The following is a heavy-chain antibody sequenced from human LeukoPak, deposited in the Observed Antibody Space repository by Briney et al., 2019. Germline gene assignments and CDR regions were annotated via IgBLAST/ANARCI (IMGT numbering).Heavy chain of an antibody. CDR2: ISAYNGNT. D-gene: IGHD2-2*02. J-gene: IGHJ4*02. CDR3: ARAYCSSTSCYRAPIDY. V-gene: IGHV1-18*01. CDR1: GYTFTSYG. Sequence: ASVKVSCKASGYTFTSYGISWVRQAPGQGLEWMGWISAYNGNTNYAQKLQGRVTMTTDTSTSTAYMELRSLRSDDTAVYYCARAYCSSTSCYRAPIDYWGQGTLVTVSS.